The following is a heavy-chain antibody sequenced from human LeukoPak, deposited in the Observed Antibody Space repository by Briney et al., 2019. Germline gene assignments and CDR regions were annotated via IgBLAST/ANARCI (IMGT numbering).Heavy chain of an antibody. D-gene: IGHD3-10*01. CDR2: INPRSGET. CDR3: VRDRELRWSQGGFDY. CDR1: GYSLIVYY. V-gene: IGHV1-2*02. Sequence: AAVKVSCKASGYSLIVYYTHWIRQAPGQGREGMGWINPRSGETNYAQKFQGRVTMTRDTSIRTTYMELSGLKFDDTAVYFCVRDRELRWSQGGFDYWGQGTLLTVSS. J-gene: IGHJ4*02.